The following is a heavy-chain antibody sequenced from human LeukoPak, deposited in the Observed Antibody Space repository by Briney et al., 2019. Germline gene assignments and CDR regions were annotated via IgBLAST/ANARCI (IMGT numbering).Heavy chain of an antibody. CDR1: GGSISSYY. Sequence: SETLSLTCTVSGGSISSYYWSWIRQPAGKGLEWIGRIYTSGSTYYNPSLKSRVTMSVDTSKNKFSLKLSSVTAADTAVYYCARAEEGPSYYYYMDVCGQGTTVTVSS. J-gene: IGHJ6*03. CDR3: ARAEEGPSYYYYMDV. CDR2: IYTSGST. V-gene: IGHV4-4*07.